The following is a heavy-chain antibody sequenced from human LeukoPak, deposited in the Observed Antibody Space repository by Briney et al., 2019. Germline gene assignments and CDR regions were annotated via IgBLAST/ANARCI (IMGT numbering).Heavy chain of an antibody. D-gene: IGHD2-15*01. Sequence: KASETLSLTCTVSGGSISSYYWSWIRQPPGKGLEWIGEINHSGSTNYNPSLKSRVTISVDTSKNQFSLKLSSVTAADTAVYYCARISFFRWAATRPSYYYYYMDVWGKGTTVTISS. CDR1: GGSISSYY. V-gene: IGHV4-34*01. J-gene: IGHJ6*03. CDR3: ARISFFRWAATRPSYYYYYMDV. CDR2: INHSGST.